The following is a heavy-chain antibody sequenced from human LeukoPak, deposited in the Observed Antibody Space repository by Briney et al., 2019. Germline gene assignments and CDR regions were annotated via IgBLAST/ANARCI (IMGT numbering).Heavy chain of an antibody. CDR3: ATGLYGRDRVSF. V-gene: IGHV1-2*02. CDR1: GYTFTDYY. Sequence: ASVKVSCKTSGYTFTDYYFHWVRQTPAHGLEWMGWFNPNTSGTYYAQKFHGRVTLTSDTSISTAYMELNRMTSDDTAVYYCATGLYGRDRVSFWGQGTLVTVSS. J-gene: IGHJ4*02. D-gene: IGHD4-17*01. CDR2: FNPNTSGT.